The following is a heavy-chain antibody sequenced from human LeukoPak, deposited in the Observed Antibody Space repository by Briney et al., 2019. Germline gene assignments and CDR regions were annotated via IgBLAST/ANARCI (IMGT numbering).Heavy chain of an antibody. CDR1: GYTFTDYY. CDR3: ARGETTDFDY. J-gene: IGHJ4*02. Sequence: GASVKVSCKASGYTFTDYYMHWVRQAPGQGLEWMGWINPNSGGTNYAQKFQGRVTMTRDTSITTAYMELTRLTSDDTAVYFCARGETTDFDYWGQGTLVTVSS. D-gene: IGHD1-14*01. V-gene: IGHV1-2*02. CDR2: INPNSGGT.